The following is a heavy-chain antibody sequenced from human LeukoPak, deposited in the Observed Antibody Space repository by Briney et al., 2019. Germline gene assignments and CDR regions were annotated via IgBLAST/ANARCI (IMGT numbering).Heavy chain of an antibody. J-gene: IGHJ4*02. V-gene: IGHV1-24*01. CDR2: FDPEDGET. Sequence: GASVKVSCKVSGYTLTELSMHWVRQAPGKGLEWMGGFDPEDGETIYAQKLQGRVTMTTDTSTSTAYMGLRSLRSDDTAVYYCARDLKRGYSSGRYSWGTGSSNDYWGQGTLVTVSS. CDR3: ARDLKRGYSSGRYSWGTGSSNDY. CDR1: GYTLTELS. D-gene: IGHD6-19*01.